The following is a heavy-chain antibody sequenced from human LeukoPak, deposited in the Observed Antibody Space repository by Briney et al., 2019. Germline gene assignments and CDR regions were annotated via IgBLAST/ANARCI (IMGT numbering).Heavy chain of an antibody. CDR2: MYYSGNT. V-gene: IGHV4-39*01. D-gene: IGHD3-22*01. CDR3: ARHPHYYFDNTAR. Sequence: SETLSLTCTVSGDSVRTSNSYWGWIRQPPGKGLEWIGSMYYSGNTYYNPSLKSRVAISVDTSKNQLSLRLSSVAAADTAVYYCARHPHYYFDNTARWGQGTLVTVSS. CDR1: GDSVRTSNSY. J-gene: IGHJ4*02.